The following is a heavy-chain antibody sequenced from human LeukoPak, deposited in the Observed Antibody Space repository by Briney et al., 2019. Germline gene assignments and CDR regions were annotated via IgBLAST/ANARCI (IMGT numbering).Heavy chain of an antibody. CDR3: AKGSSGWYPWSYFDY. J-gene: IGHJ4*02. CDR2: ISGSGGST. D-gene: IGHD6-19*01. CDR1: GFTFSSYA. V-gene: IGHV3-23*01. Sequence: PGGSLRLSCAASGFTFSSYAMSWVRQAPGKGLEWVSAISGSGGSTYYADSVKGRFTISRDNSKNTLYLQMSSLRAEDTAVYYCAKGSSGWYPWSYFDYWGQGTLVTVSS.